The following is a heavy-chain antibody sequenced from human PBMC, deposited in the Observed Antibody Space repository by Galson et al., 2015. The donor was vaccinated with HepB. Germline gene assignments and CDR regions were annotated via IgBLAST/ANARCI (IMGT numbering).Heavy chain of an antibody. CDR3: AKEWPVADTLGDYFDY. CDR2: INPSGVST. V-gene: IGHV1-46*01. Sequence: SVKVSCKASGYTFTNYYIHWVRQAPGQGLEWMGIINPSGVSTNYAQKFQGRVTMTRDTSTSTVYMELSSLRSDDTAVYYCAKEWPVADTLGDYFDYWGQGTLVTVSS. D-gene: IGHD6-19*01. J-gene: IGHJ4*02. CDR1: GYTFTNYY.